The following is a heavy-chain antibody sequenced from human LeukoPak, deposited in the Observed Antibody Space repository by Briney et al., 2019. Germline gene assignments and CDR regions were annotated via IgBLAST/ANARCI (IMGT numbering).Heavy chain of an antibody. CDR2: IKQDGSEK. D-gene: IGHD3-9*01. Sequence: PGGSMRLSCAVSGFTFSSYWMSWVRHAPGKGREWVANIKQDGSEKYYVDSVKGRFTISRDNAKNSLYLQMNSLRAEDTAVYYCARGGSYYYDILTGYFFGDWGQGTMVTVSS. V-gene: IGHV3-7*03. CDR1: GFTFSSYW. CDR3: ARGGSYYYDILTGYFFGD. J-gene: IGHJ3*01.